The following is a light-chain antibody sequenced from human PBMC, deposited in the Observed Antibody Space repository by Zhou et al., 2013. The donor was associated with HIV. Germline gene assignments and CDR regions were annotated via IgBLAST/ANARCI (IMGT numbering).Light chain of an antibody. Sequence: EIVLTQSPATLSLSPGERATLSCRASQSVSNNYVAWYQQSPGQAPRLLIHGASSRATGTPDRFSGSGSGTDFTLTIARLEPEDSAVYYCQQYGSSPLTFGGGTKVEIK. J-gene: IGKJ4*01. CDR2: GAS. CDR3: QQYGSSPLT. V-gene: IGKV3-20*01. CDR1: QSVSNNY.